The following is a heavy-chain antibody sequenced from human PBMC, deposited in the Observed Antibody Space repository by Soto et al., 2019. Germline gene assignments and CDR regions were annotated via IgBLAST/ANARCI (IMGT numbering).Heavy chain of an antibody. CDR3: ARPRGYSYGNYFDY. CDR2: IYYSGST. CDR1: GGSISSSSYY. J-gene: IGHJ4*02. Sequence: SETLSLTCTVSGGSISSSSYYWGWIRQPPGKGLEWIGSIYYSGSTYYNPSLKSRVTISVDTSKNQFSLKLSSVTAADTAVYYCARPRGYSYGNYFDYWGQGTLVTVPQ. D-gene: IGHD5-18*01. V-gene: IGHV4-39*01.